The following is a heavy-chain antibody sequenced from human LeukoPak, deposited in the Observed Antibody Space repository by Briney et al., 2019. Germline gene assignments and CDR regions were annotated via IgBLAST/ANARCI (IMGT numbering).Heavy chain of an antibody. CDR1: GFTFRTYW. Sequence: GGSLRLSCAASGFTFRTYWMHGVPQAPGKGLVWLSRITSDGGIPTYADAVKGRFPISRDNTKNTLYLGMNSLRAEDTAVYYCAGSTYANRFDPWGQGTLVTVSS. D-gene: IGHD2/OR15-2a*01. V-gene: IGHV3-74*01. J-gene: IGHJ5*02. CDR3: AGSTYANRFDP. CDR2: ITSDGGIP.